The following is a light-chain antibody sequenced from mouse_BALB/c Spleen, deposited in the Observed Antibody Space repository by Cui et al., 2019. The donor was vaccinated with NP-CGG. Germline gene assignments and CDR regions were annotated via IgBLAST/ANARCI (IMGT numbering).Light chain of an antibody. V-gene: IGLV1*01. CDR3: ALWYSNHWV. CDR2: GTN. Sequence: AVVTLDSELTTSPGETVTLTCRSSTGAVTTSNYANWVQEKPDHLFTGLIGGTNNRPPGVPARFSGSLIGDKAALTITGAQTEDEAIYFCALWYSNHWVFGGGTKLTVL. J-gene: IGLJ1*01. CDR1: TGAVTTSNY.